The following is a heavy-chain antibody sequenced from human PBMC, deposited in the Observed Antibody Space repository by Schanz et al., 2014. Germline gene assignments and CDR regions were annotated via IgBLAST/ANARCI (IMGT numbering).Heavy chain of an antibody. CDR2: ISYSGRT. Sequence: QVQLQESGPGLVKPSQTLSLTCTVSGASISSRDFYWSWIRQFPGKGLEWIGYISYSGRTYYSPSLKSRLTMSVDTSKNQFFLRLSSVTAADTAIYYCSRGECSSTSCHEVAPPDDWGQGTLVTVSS. D-gene: IGHD2-2*01. J-gene: IGHJ4*02. V-gene: IGHV4-31*03. CDR1: GASISSRDFY. CDR3: SRGECSSTSCHEVAPPDD.